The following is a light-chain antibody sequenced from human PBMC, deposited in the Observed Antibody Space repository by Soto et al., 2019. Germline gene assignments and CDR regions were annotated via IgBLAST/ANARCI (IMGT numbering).Light chain of an antibody. V-gene: IGLV2-8*01. J-gene: IGLJ1*01. CDR1: SSDVGGYYY. CDR3: SSYAASNTYV. Sequence: QSALTQPPSASGSPGQSVTISCTGTSSDVGGYYYVSWYQQHPGKAPKLIIYEVSKRPSGVPDRFSGSKSGNTASLTVSGLQAEDESDYYCSSYAASNTYVFGTGTKVAVL. CDR2: EVS.